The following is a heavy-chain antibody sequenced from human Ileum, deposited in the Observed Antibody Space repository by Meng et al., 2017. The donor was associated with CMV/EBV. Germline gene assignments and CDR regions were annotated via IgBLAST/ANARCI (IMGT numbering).Heavy chain of an antibody. CDR3: ADPPAGL. D-gene: IGHD3-16*01. V-gene: IGHV4-4*02. Sequence: QMQLQESGPVLVRPSGTLSLTCVVSGGSLIGTNWWNWVRQPPGGGLEWIGEIFHSGASNYNPSLKSRATISIDNSKNQFSLRLTSVTVADTAVYFCADPPAGLWGQGGLVTVSS. CDR1: GGSLIGTNW. CDR2: IFHSGAS. J-gene: IGHJ4*02.